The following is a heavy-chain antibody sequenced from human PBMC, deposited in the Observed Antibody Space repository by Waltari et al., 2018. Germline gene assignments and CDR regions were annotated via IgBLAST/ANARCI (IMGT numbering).Heavy chain of an antibody. D-gene: IGHD2-15*01. CDR2: ISSSSSTI. CDR1: GFTFSSYS. CDR3: ARDLGYCSGGSCPRGYYYGMDV. V-gene: IGHV3-48*01. J-gene: IGHJ6*02. Sequence: EVQLVESGGGLVQPGGSLRLSCAASGFTFSSYSMNWVRQAPGKGLEWVSYISSSSSTIYYADSVKGRFTISRDNAKNSLYLQMNSRRAEDTAVYYCARDLGYCSGGSCPRGYYYGMDVWGQGTTVTVSS.